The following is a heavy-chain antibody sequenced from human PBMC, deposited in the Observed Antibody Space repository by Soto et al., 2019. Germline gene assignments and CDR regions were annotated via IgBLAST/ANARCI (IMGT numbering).Heavy chain of an antibody. CDR3: ARDLALAGNY. V-gene: IGHV3-21*01. CDR1: GFTFSSYA. D-gene: IGHD6-19*01. CDR2: ISSTSSYT. Sequence: LRLSCAASGFTFSSYAMNWVRQTQEKGLEWVSSISSTSSYTHYSDSVKGRFTISRDNANNSLFLQMNSLRAEGTATYYCARDLALAGNYWGQGVLVTVSS. J-gene: IGHJ4*02.